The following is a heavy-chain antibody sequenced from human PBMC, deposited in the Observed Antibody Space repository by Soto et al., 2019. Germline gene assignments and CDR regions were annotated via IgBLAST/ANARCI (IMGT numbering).Heavy chain of an antibody. CDR3: AKGYRGVIITPFDY. CDR1: GFTFSSYA. D-gene: IGHD3-10*01. Sequence: GGSLRLSCAASGFTFSSYAMSWVRQAPGKGLEWVSAISGSGGSTYYADSVKGRFTNSRDNSKNTLYLQMNSLRAEDTAVYYCAKGYRGVIITPFDYWGQGTLVTVSS. J-gene: IGHJ4*02. V-gene: IGHV3-23*01. CDR2: ISGSGGST.